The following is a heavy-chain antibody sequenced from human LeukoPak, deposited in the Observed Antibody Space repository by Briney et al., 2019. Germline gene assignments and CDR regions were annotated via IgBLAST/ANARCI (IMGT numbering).Heavy chain of an antibody. CDR1: GGTFSSYT. CDR2: IIPILGIA. V-gene: IGHV1-69*16. D-gene: IGHD2-15*01. Sequence: GASVKGSCKASGGTFSSYTISWVRQAPGQGLEWMGRIIPILGIANYAQKFQGRVTITTDESTSTAYMELSSLRSEDTAVYYCAREGVVGPREQGAFDIWGQGTMVTVSS. J-gene: IGHJ3*02. CDR3: AREGVVGPREQGAFDI.